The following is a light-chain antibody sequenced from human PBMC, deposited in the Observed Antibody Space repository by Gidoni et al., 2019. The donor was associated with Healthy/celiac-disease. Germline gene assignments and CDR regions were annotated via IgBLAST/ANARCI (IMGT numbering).Light chain of an antibody. CDR1: SSNNGSNY. CDR3: AAWDDSLSGVV. Sequence: QSVLTQPPSASGPPGPGVTISCSGSSSNNGSNYVYWYQQLPGTAPKLLIYRNNQRPAGVPDRFSGSKSGTSASLAISGLRSEDEADYYCAAWDDSLSGVVFGGGTKLTVL. CDR2: RNN. V-gene: IGLV1-47*01. J-gene: IGLJ2*01.